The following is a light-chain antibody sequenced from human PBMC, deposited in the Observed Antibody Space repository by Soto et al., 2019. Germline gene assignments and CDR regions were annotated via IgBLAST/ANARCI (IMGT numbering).Light chain of an antibody. V-gene: IGKV3-15*01. CDR3: QQYGSLIT. J-gene: IGKJ5*01. Sequence: EIVLTQSPATLSFSPGERAILSCRASQSVSTFLAWFQQKPGQPPRLLIYGASTRATGIPARFSGSGSGTEFTLTISSLQSEDFAVYYCQQYGSLITFGQGTRLEIK. CDR2: GAS. CDR1: QSVSTF.